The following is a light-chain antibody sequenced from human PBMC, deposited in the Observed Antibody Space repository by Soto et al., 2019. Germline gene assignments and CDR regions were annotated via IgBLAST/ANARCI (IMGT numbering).Light chain of an antibody. J-gene: IGLJ3*02. CDR2: MNN. Sequence: QSVLTQPPSASGTPGQRVTISCSGSSSNFGNNSVYWYQHLPGTAPKLLIYMNNHRPSGVPDRFSGSRYGTSASLAISGLRSEDEDDYFCAAWDDSLSGPWVFGGGTKVTVL. CDR3: AAWDDSLSGPWV. CDR1: SSNFGNNS. V-gene: IGLV1-47*01.